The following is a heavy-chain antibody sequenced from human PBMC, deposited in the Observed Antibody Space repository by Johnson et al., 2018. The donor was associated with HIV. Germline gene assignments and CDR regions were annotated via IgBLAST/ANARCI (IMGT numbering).Heavy chain of an antibody. J-gene: IGHJ3*02. D-gene: IGHD2-15*01. CDR3: ARGRKDMEAADGLDNDGLDM. CDR2: IKEDGSEK. V-gene: IGHV3-7*02. Sequence: VQLVESGGGLVQPGGSLRLSCGGSGLIFRTYWMSWVRQAPGKGLEWVANIKEDGSEKYYADSVKGRLTISRDNSKNTLFLQMDSLRIEDTAIYYCARGRKDMEAADGLDNDGLDMWGQGTLVTVSS. CDR1: GLIFRTYW.